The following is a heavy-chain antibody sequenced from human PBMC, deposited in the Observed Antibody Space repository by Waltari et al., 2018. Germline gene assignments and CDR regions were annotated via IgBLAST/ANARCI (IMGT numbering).Heavy chain of an antibody. V-gene: IGHV1-2*06. CDR2: INPNSGGT. Sequence: QVQLVQSGAEVKKPGASVKVSCKASGYTFTGYYMHWVRQAPGQGLEWMGRINPNSGGTNYAQKFQGRVTMTRDTSISTAYMELSRLRSDDTAVYYCARDGGDYGDLGYFDLWGRGTLVTVSS. CDR1: GYTFTGYY. D-gene: IGHD4-17*01. CDR3: ARDGGDYGDLGYFDL. J-gene: IGHJ2*01.